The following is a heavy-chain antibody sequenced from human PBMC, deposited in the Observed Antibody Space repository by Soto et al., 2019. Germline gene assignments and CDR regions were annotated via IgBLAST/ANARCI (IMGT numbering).Heavy chain of an antibody. Sequence: GESLKISCAASGFTFSSYAMSWVRQAPGKGLEWVSAISGSGGSTYYADSVKGRFTISRDNSKNTMYLQMNSLRAEDTAVYYCAKPQSSGSYEIYYYYGMDVWGQGTTVTVSS. V-gene: IGHV3-23*01. CDR1: GFTFSSYA. D-gene: IGHD1-26*01. CDR3: AKPQSSGSYEIYYYYGMDV. J-gene: IGHJ6*02. CDR2: ISGSGGST.